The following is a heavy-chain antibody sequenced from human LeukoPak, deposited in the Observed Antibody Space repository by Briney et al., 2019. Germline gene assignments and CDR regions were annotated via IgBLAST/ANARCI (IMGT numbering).Heavy chain of an antibody. J-gene: IGHJ4*02. CDR1: GGTFSSYA. D-gene: IGHD5-24*01. Sequence: SVKVSCKASGGTFSSYAISWARQAPGQGLEWMGGIIPIFGTANYAQKFQGRVTITTDESTSTAYMELSSLRSEDTAVYYCARGRWLPWYFDYWGQGTLVTVSS. CDR3: ARGRWLPWYFDY. CDR2: IIPIFGTA. V-gene: IGHV1-69*05.